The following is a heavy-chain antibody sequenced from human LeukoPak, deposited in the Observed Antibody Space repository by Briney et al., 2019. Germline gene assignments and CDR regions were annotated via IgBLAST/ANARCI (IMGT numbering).Heavy chain of an antibody. V-gene: IGHV3-9*01. CDR3: AKDISRDLENAFDI. D-gene: IGHD3-3*01. CDR1: GFTFSSYW. Sequence: PGGSLRLSCAASGFTFSSYWMHWVRQAPGKGLEWVSGISWNSGSIGYADSVKGRFTISRDNAKNSLYLQMNSLRAEDTALYYCAKDISRDLENAFDIWGQGTMVTVSS. CDR2: ISWNSGSI. J-gene: IGHJ3*02.